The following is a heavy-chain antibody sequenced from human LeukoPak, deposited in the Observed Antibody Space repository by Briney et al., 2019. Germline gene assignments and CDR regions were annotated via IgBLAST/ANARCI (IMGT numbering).Heavy chain of an antibody. D-gene: IGHD1-26*01. CDR2: FDPEDGET. Sequence: ASVKVSCKVSGYTLTELSMHWVRQAPGKGLEWMGGFDPEDGETIYAQKFQGRVTITADKSTSTAYMELSSLRSEDTAVYYCARLVGATVDPFDYWGQGTLVTVSS. CDR1: GYTLTELS. V-gene: IGHV1-24*01. CDR3: ARLVGATVDPFDY. J-gene: IGHJ4*02.